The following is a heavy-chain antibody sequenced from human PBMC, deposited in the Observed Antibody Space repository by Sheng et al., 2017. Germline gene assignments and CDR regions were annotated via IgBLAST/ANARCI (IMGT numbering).Heavy chain of an antibody. CDR2: ISYDGSNK. CDR1: GFTFSSYA. V-gene: IGHV3-30*04. D-gene: IGHD6-13*01. Sequence: QVQLVESGGGVVQPGRSLRLSCAASGFTFSSYAMHWVRQAPGKGLEWVAVISYDGSNKYYADSVKGRFTISRDNSKNTLYLQMNSLRAEDTAVYYCAEAAAGFLPLVYWGQGTLVTVSS. J-gene: IGHJ4*02. CDR3: AEAAAGFLPLVY.